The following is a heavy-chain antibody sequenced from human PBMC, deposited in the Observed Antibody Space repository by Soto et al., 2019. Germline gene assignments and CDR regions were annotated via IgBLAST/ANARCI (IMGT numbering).Heavy chain of an antibody. J-gene: IGHJ4*02. CDR1: GGSISSSSYY. CDR2: IYYSGST. D-gene: IGHD3-9*01. CDR3: ARHGLTGYSSYFDY. V-gene: IGHV4-39*01. Sequence: SETLSLTCTVSGGSISSSSYYWGWIRQPPGKGLEWIGSIYYSGSTYYNPSLKSRVTISVDTSKNQFSLKLSSVTAADTAVYYCARHGLTGYSSYFDYWGQGTLVTVSS.